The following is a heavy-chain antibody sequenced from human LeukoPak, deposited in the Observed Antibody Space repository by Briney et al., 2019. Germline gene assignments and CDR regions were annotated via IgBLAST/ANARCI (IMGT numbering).Heavy chain of an antibody. Sequence: SETLSLTFTVSRGSISSYYWSWIRPPPGQGLEWIGYIYYSGSTNYNPSLKSRVTISVDTSKNQFSLKLSSVTAADTAVYYCARLDQNWFDPWGQGTLVTVSS. CDR3: ARLDQNWFDP. J-gene: IGHJ5*02. CDR2: IYYSGST. V-gene: IGHV4-59*08. CDR1: RGSISSYY.